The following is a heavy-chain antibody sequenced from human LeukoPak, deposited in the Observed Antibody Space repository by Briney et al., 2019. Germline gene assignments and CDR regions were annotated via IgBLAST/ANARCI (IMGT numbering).Heavy chain of an antibody. D-gene: IGHD1-1*01. V-gene: IGHV3-33*01. CDR2: IWYDGSAK. CDR3: ARDREGWTDRGYFDL. Sequence: GGSLRLSCAASRFTFRNYGMHWVRQAPGKGLEWVAVIWYDGSAKYFADSVKGRFTVSRDNSKNTLYLQMNSLRAEDTAVYYCARDREGWTDRGYFDLWGQGTLVIVSS. J-gene: IGHJ4*02. CDR1: RFTFRNYG.